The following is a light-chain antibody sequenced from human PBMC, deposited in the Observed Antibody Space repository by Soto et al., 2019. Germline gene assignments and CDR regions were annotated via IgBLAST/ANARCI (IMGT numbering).Light chain of an antibody. Sequence: QSALTQPDSVSGSPGQSVAISCTAASSDIGNYNYVSWYQQRPGKVTKLINHDVSDRPSGVSDRLSGSKSGNTASLTISGLQAEDEADYYCSSYTSTSTYVFGTGTKVTVL. CDR3: SSYTSTSTYV. J-gene: IGLJ1*01. CDR2: DVS. CDR1: SSDIGNYNY. V-gene: IGLV2-14*03.